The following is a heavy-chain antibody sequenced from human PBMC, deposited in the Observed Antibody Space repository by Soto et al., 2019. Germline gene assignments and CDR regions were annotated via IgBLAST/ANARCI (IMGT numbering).Heavy chain of an antibody. CDR1: GGSFSGYY. V-gene: IGHV4-34*01. Sequence: SETLSLTCAVYGGSFSGYYWSWIRQPPGKGLEWIGEINHSGSTNYNPSLKSRVTISVDTSKNQFSLKLSSVTAADTAVHYCARGYCSGGSCSYFDYWGQGTLVTVSS. D-gene: IGHD2-15*01. CDR3: ARGYCSGGSCSYFDY. J-gene: IGHJ4*02. CDR2: INHSGST.